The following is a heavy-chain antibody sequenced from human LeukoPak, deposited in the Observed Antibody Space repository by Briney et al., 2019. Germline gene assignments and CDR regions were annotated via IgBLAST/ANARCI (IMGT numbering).Heavy chain of an antibody. V-gene: IGHV3-30*02. D-gene: IGHD1-1*01. CDR2: IRYDGSNK. CDR1: GFTFSSYA. Sequence: PGGSLRLSCAASGFTFSSYAMSWVRQAPGKGLEWVAFIRYDGSNKYYADSVKGRFTISRDNSKNTLYLQMNSLRAEDTAVYYCANFVGGTERLALDWFDPWGQGTLVTVSS. J-gene: IGHJ5*02. CDR3: ANFVGGTERLALDWFDP.